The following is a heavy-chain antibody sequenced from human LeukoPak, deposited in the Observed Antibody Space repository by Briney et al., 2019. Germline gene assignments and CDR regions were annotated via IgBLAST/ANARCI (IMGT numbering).Heavy chain of an antibody. D-gene: IGHD5-12*01. CDR2: VKSDGSST. J-gene: IGHJ4*02. CDR3: AKDRAGYSGARGFDY. V-gene: IGHV3-74*01. CDR1: GFTFSSYA. Sequence: QPGGSLRLSCAASGFTFSSYAMHWVRQAPGKGLVWVSRVKSDGSSTSYADSVKGRFTISRDNSKNTLYLQMNSLRAEDTAVYYCAKDRAGYSGARGFDYWGQGTLVTVSS.